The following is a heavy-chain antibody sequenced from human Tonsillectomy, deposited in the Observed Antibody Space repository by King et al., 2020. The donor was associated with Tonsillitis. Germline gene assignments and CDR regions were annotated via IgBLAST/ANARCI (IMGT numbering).Heavy chain of an antibody. D-gene: IGHD3-10*01. CDR1: GYTFTGYY. CDR3: ARDSELWFGENDY. CDR2: INPNSGGT. Sequence: QLVQSGGEVKKPGASVKVSCKASGYTFTGYYIHWVRQAPGQGLELVGLINPNSGGTNYAQKFQGRVTMTRDTSISTAYMELSSLRSDDTAVNYCARDSELWFGENDYWGQGTLVTVSS. J-gene: IGHJ4*02. V-gene: IGHV1-2*02.